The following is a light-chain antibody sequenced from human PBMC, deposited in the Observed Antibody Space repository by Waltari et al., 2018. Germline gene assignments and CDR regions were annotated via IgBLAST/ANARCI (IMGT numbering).Light chain of an antibody. J-gene: IGKJ3*01. CDR1: QSVSSY. Sequence: EIVLTQSPATLSLSPGERATLSCRASQSVSSYLAWYQQKPGQAPRLIISDAFKRATGIPARFSGSGSGTDFTLTISSLEPEDFAVYYCQQRSNWPRLTFGPGTKVDV. CDR3: QQRSNWPRLT. CDR2: DAF. V-gene: IGKV3-11*01.